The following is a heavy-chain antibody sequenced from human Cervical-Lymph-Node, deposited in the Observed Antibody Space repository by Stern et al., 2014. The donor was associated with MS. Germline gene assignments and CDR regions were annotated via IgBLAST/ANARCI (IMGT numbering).Heavy chain of an antibody. CDR3: AREGGNTAEYFQH. CDR1: GFTFSSSG. Sequence: VQLVESGGGVVQPGRSLRLSCAASGFTFSSSGMHWVRQAPGKGLERLAIIWYDGSNRYYADSVKGRFTISRDNSKNTLYLQMNRLRAEDTAVYYCAREGGNTAEYFQHWGQGTLVTVSS. CDR2: IWYDGSNR. J-gene: IGHJ1*01. V-gene: IGHV3-33*01. D-gene: IGHD4-23*01.